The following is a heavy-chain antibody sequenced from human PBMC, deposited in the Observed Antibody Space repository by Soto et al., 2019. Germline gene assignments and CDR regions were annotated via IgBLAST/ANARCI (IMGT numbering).Heavy chain of an antibody. D-gene: IGHD2-15*01. CDR2: LYWDDDK. J-gene: IGHJ4*02. Sequence: QITLKESGPSLVKPTQTLTLTCSCSGFSISADGVGVGWIRQPQGKSLEWLAILYWDDDKRYSPSLNSRPTIAPDTSRNQVVLTMTNVDPVDTATYFCAHSRRRASCGGCNCYHFDSWGQGTLVTVSS. CDR1: GFSISADGVG. V-gene: IGHV2-5*02. CDR3: AHSRRRASCGGCNCYHFDS.